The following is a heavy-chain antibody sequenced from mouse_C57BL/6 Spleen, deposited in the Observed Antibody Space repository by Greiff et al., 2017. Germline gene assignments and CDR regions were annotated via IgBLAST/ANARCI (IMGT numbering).Heavy chain of an antibody. J-gene: IGHJ1*03. Sequence: VQLQQSGPELVKPGASVKISCKASGYTFTDYYMNWVKQSHGKSLEWIGDINPNNGGTSYNQKFKGKATLTVDKSSSTAYMELSSLTSEDTAVYYCAREGDYYGSSYGYFDVWGTGTTVTVSS. CDR3: AREGDYYGSSYGYFDV. CDR2: INPNNGGT. D-gene: IGHD1-1*01. V-gene: IGHV1-26*01. CDR1: GYTFTDYY.